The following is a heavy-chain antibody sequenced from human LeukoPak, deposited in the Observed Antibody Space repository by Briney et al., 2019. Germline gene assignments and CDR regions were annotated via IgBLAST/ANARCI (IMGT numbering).Heavy chain of an antibody. Sequence: GGSLRLSCAASGFTFSSYEMNWVRQASGKGLEWVSYISSSGSTIYYADSVKGRFTISRDNAKNSLYLQMNSLRAEDTAVYYCARVLGFGELFFDYWGQGTLVTVSS. J-gene: IGHJ4*02. CDR2: ISSSGSTI. D-gene: IGHD3-10*01. CDR1: GFTFSSYE. CDR3: ARVLGFGELFFDY. V-gene: IGHV3-48*03.